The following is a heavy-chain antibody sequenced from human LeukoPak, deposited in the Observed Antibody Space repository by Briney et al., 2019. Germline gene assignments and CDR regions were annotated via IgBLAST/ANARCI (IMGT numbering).Heavy chain of an antibody. V-gene: IGHV1-18*01. CDR2: ISAYNGNT. CDR3: ARDLGYCSSTSCQSAEYFQH. J-gene: IGHJ1*01. D-gene: IGHD2-2*01. CDR1: GYTFTSYG. Sequence: KPGASVKVSCKASGYTFTSYGISWVRQAPGQGLEWMGWISAYNGNTNYAQKLQGRVTMTTDTSTSTAYMELRSLRSDDTAVYYCARDLGYCSSTSCQSAEYFQHWGQGTLVTVSS.